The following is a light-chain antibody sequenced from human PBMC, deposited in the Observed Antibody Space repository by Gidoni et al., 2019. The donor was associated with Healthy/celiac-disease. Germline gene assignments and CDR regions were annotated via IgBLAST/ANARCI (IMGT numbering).Light chain of an antibody. Sequence: DIQMTQSPSSLSASVGDRVTITCRVSQSISSYVNWYQQKPGKAPKLLIYAASSLQSGVPSRFSGSGSGTDFTLTISSLQPEDFATYYCQQSYSTPRYSFGQGTKLEIK. J-gene: IGKJ2*03. CDR3: QQSYSTPRYS. V-gene: IGKV1-39*01. CDR1: QSISSY. CDR2: AAS.